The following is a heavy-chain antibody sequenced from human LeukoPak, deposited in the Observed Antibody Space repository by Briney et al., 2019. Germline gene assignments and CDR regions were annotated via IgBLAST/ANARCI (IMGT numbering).Heavy chain of an antibody. V-gene: IGHV3-30*03. Sequence: GGSLRLSCAASGFTFRSYGVHWVRQAPGKGLEWVAVISYDGSNKYYADSVKGRFTISRDNSKNTLYLQMNSLRAEDTAVYYCATDILTGYYITDIDYWGQGTLVTVSS. CDR2: ISYDGSNK. CDR1: GFTFRSYG. D-gene: IGHD3-9*01. J-gene: IGHJ4*02. CDR3: ATDILTGYYITDIDY.